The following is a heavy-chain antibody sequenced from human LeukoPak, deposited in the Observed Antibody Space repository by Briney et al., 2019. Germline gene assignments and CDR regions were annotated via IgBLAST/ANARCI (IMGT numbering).Heavy chain of an antibody. D-gene: IGHD3-9*01. Sequence: PGGSLRLSCAASGFTFSSYWMHWVRQVPGKGLVWVSRINNEGSSTTYADSVKGRFTISRDNSKNTPYLQMNSLRAEDTALYYCARDGYFGSDSVTGAGALGDYYMDVWGKGTTVTVSS. J-gene: IGHJ6*03. CDR1: GFTFSSYW. V-gene: IGHV3-74*01. CDR2: INNEGSST. CDR3: ARDGYFGSDSVTGAGALGDYYMDV.